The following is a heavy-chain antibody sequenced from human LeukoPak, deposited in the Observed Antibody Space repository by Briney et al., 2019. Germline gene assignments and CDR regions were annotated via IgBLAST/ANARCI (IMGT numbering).Heavy chain of an antibody. J-gene: IGHJ6*03. CDR1: GYTFTSYG. CDR2: ISAYNGNT. Sequence: ASVKVSCKASGYTFTSYGISWVRQAPGQGPEWMGWISAYNGNTNYAQRLQGRVTMTTDTSTSTAYMELRSLRSDDTAVYYCARGVVGLTTMGMDVWGKGTTVTVSS. D-gene: IGHD2-15*01. V-gene: IGHV1-18*01. CDR3: ARGVVGLTTMGMDV.